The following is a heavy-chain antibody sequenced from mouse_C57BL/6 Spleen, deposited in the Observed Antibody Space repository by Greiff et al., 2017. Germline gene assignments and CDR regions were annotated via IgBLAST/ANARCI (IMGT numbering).Heavy chain of an antibody. D-gene: IGHD1-1*01. CDR2: IWGDGST. V-gene: IGHV2-3*01. CDR1: GFSLTSYG. J-gene: IGHJ1*03. CDR3: ALVVPDWYFDV. Sequence: VKLVESGPGLVAPSQSLSITCTVSGFSLTSYGVSWVRQPPGKGLEWLGVIWGDGSTNYHSALISRLSISKDNSKSQVFVKLISLQTDDTATYYCALVVPDWYFDVWGTGTTVTVSS.